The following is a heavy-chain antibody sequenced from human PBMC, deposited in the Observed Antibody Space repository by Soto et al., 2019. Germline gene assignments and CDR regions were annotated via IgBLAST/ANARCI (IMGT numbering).Heavy chain of an antibody. D-gene: IGHD3-16*01. CDR1: GFTFRSYV. Sequence: ESVGGVVQPGTSLRFSCVGSGFTFRSYVIHWVRQAPGKGLEWVALTSYDGSDKYYGDSVRGRFTISRDNSRNTVDLQMDSLRLEDTALYYCARWGTTGGLDVWGQGTLVSVSS. J-gene: IGHJ1*01. CDR3: ARWGTTGGLDV. CDR2: TSYDGSDK. V-gene: IGHV3-30*19.